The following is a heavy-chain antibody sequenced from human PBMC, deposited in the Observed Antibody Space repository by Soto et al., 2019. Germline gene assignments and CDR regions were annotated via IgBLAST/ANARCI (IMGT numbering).Heavy chain of an antibody. J-gene: IGHJ4*02. V-gene: IGHV1-69*01. Sequence: QVQLVQSGAEAKKPGSSVKVSCKASRGNFTNFVFTWVRQAPGQGLEWLGGIIPMFATANYAHQFQGRVTMTADEVTSTAYMELSSLRSEDTATYYCARAGGYEDPRDWAYLGQGTPAPVTS. CDR1: RGNFTNFV. CDR2: IIPMFATA. CDR3: ARAGGYEDPRDWAY. D-gene: IGHD5-12*01.